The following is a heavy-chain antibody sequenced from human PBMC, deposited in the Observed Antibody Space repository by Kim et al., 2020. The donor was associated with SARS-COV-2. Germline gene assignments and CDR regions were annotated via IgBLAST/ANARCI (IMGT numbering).Heavy chain of an antibody. Sequence: GGSLRPSCAASGFTFSAHALHWVRQAPGKGLAWVAHIAYDGSHISYPDSVKGRFIISRDNTKYTLFLQMNSLRPEDTAVYYCLAEIGSRSFDHWGQGTLV. CDR1: GFTFSAHA. CDR3: LAEIGSRSFDH. J-gene: IGHJ4*02. V-gene: IGHV3-30*04. D-gene: IGHD2-2*03. CDR2: IAYDGSHI.